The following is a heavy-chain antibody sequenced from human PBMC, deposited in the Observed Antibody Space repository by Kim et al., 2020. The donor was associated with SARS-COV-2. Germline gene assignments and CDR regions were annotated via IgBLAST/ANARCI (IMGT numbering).Heavy chain of an antibody. Sequence: GGSLRLSCAASGFTFSSYSMNWVRQVPGKGLEWVSYISSSSSTIYYADSVKGRFTISRDNAKNSLFLQMNSLTDEDTAVYYCARDPLTTHHYFDYWGQGTLVTVSS. J-gene: IGHJ4*02. V-gene: IGHV3-48*02. D-gene: IGHD4-17*01. CDR2: ISSSSSTI. CDR3: ARDPLTTHHYFDY. CDR1: GFTFSSYS.